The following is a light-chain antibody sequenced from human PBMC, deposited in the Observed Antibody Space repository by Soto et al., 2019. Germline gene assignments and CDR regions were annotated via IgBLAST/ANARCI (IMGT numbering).Light chain of an antibody. CDR1: QSINNNY. V-gene: IGKV3D-20*01. CDR3: QQFDNLIT. Sequence: EIVLTQSPATLSLSPGERATLSCGASQSINNNYLAWYQQKPGLAPRLLIYDASTRAAGIPDRFSGSGSGTDFTLTISRLEPEDFAVYYCQQFDNLITFGGETKVDIK. J-gene: IGKJ4*01. CDR2: DAS.